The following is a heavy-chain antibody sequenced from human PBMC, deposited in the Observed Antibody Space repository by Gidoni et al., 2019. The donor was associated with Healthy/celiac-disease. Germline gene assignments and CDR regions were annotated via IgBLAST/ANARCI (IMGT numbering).Heavy chain of an antibody. CDR3: ARDSRWYDYVSLGFDP. CDR2: IYHSGST. V-gene: IGHV4-38-2*02. J-gene: IGHJ5*02. CDR1: VYSISSGYY. Sequence: QVQLQESGPGLVKPSETLSLTCAVSVYSISSGYYWGWIRQPPGKGLEWIGSIYHSGSTYYNPSLKSRVTISVDTSKNQFSLKLSSVTAADTAVYYCARDSRWYDYVSLGFDPWGQGTLVTVSS. D-gene: IGHD3-16*01.